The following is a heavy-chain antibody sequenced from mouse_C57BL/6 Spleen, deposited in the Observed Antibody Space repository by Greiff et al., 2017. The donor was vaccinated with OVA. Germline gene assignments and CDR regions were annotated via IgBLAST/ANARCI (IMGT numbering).Heavy chain of an antibody. J-gene: IGHJ4*01. CDR1: GYTFTSYD. Sequence: QVQLQQSGPELVKPGASVKLSCKASGYTFTSYDINWVKQRPGQGLEWIGWIYPRYGSTKYNEKFKGKATLTVYTSSSTAYMELHSLTSEDSAVYFCASHYYGSSNYAMDYWGQGTSVTVSS. V-gene: IGHV1-85*01. CDR3: ASHYYGSSNYAMDY. CDR2: IYPRYGST. D-gene: IGHD1-1*01.